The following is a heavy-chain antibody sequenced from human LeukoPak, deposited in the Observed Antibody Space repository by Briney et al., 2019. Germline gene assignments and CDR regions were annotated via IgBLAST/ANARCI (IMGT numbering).Heavy chain of an antibody. CDR2: ISYDGSNE. D-gene: IGHD6-6*01. Sequence: GGSLRLSCAASGFTFNYYSMHWVRQAPGKGLEWVAGISYDGSNEYYADAMKGRFTISRDNSKNTLYLQMNSLRAEDTAVYYCAKDLGGYSSSLFDYWGQGTLVTVSS. CDR3: AKDLGGYSSSLFDY. J-gene: IGHJ4*02. CDR1: GFTFNYYS. V-gene: IGHV3-30*04.